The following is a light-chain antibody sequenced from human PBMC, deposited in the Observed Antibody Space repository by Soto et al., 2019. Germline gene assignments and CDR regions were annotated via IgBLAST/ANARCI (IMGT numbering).Light chain of an antibody. V-gene: IGKV1-5*03. CDR2: KAS. CDR1: ESINSW. CDR3: QQYNGLIT. Sequence: DIQMTQSPSTLSASVGDRVTITCRASESINSWLAWYQQRPGKAPKLLIYKASTLQSGVPSRFSGSGSGTEFTLTISSLQPDDFATYYCQQYNGLITFGQGTRLEIK. J-gene: IGKJ5*01.